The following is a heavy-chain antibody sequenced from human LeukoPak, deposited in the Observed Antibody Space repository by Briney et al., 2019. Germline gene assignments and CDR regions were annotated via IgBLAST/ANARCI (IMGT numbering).Heavy chain of an antibody. D-gene: IGHD3-10*01. J-gene: IGHJ4*02. CDR1: GYTFTDSY. CDR2: ISPNNGDT. Sequence: ASVKVSCKPSGYTFTDSYIHWVRQAPGVGLQWMGWISPNNGDTKYAEDFQDRVTMTRDTSLNTAYMELTGQTPDDTAVYYCVRSPIGASAYWGRGTLVTVSS. CDR3: VRSPIGASAY. V-gene: IGHV1-2*02.